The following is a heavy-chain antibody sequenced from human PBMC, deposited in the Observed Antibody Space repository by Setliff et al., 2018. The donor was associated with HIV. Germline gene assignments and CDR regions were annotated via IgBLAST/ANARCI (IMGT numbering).Heavy chain of an antibody. CDR1: GGNFRSFA. D-gene: IGHD1-26*01. Sequence: SVKVSCKASGGNFRSFAINWVRQAPGQGLEWMGGIIPIFGTVKYAHRFQGRVTITADESTSTVYMELSSLRSDDTALYYCAREGNSGHGGQIEFDYWGQGTLVTVSS. J-gene: IGHJ4*02. CDR2: IIPIFGTV. CDR3: AREGNSGHGGQIEFDY. V-gene: IGHV1-69*13.